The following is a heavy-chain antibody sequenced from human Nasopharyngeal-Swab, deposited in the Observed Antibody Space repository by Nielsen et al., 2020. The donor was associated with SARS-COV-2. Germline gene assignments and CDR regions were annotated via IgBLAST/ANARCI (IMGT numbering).Heavy chain of an antibody. Sequence: WIRQPSGKGLEWVSYISSSSSTIYYADSVKGRFTISRDNAKNSLYLQMNSLRAEDTAVYYCARVRTDYYDSSGYYPSGGDDYWGQGTLVTVSS. D-gene: IGHD3-22*01. CDR2: ISSSSSTI. CDR3: ARVRTDYYDSSGYYPSGGDDY. V-gene: IGHV3-48*04. J-gene: IGHJ4*02.